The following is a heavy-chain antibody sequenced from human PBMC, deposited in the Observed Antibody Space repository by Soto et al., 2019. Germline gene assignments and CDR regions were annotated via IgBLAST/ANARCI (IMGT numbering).Heavy chain of an antibody. J-gene: IGHJ6*02. V-gene: IGHV5-10-1*01. CDR2: IDPSDSYT. CDR3: ARHQGSYFSGLDV. D-gene: IGHD1-26*01. CDR1: GYSFTSYW. Sequence: GESLKVSWKGSGYSFTSYWSSWVRQMPGKGLEWMGRIDPSDSYTNYSPSFQGHVTISADKSISTAYLQWSSLKASDTAMYYCARHQGSYFSGLDVWGQGTTVTV.